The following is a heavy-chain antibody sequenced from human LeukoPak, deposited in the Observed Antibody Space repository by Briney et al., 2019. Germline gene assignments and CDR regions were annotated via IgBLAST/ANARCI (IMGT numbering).Heavy chain of an antibody. D-gene: IGHD6-13*01. CDR1: GYTLTELS. V-gene: IGHV1-24*01. CDR2: FDPEDGET. Sequence: ASVKVSCKVSGYTLTELSMHWVRQAPGKGLEWMGGFDPEDGETIYAQKFQGRVTMTEDTSTDTAYKELSSLRSEDTAVYYCATVRMSKQLVPGGLDYWGQGTLVTVSP. J-gene: IGHJ4*02. CDR3: ATVRMSKQLVPGGLDY.